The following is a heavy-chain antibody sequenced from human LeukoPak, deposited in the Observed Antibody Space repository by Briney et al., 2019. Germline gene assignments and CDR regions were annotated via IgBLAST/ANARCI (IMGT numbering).Heavy chain of an antibody. CDR2: INHSGST. Sequence: SETLSLTCAVYGGSFSGYYWSWIRQPPGKGLEWIGEINHSGSTNYNPSLKSRVTISVDTSKNQFSLKLSSVTAADTAVYYCARRAGGRYCSSTSCYRRAFDIWGQGTMVTVSS. J-gene: IGHJ3*02. V-gene: IGHV4-34*01. D-gene: IGHD2-2*02. CDR1: GGSFSGYY. CDR3: ARRAGGRYCSSTSCYRRAFDI.